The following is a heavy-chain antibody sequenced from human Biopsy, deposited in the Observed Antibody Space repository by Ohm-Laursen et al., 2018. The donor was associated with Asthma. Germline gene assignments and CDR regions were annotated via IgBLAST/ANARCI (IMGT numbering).Heavy chain of an antibody. CDR3: AKVGHGNGDYVGWFDP. D-gene: IGHD4-17*01. J-gene: IGHJ5*02. CDR1: GFTVSNFA. CDR2: ISSGSGST. Sequence: SLRLSCTASGFTVSNFAMNWVRQAPGQGLEWVSVISSGSGSTYYADSAKGRFTISRDTSMNTLYLQMNSLRAEDTAVYYCAKVGHGNGDYVGWFDPWGQGTLVTVSS. V-gene: IGHV3-23*01.